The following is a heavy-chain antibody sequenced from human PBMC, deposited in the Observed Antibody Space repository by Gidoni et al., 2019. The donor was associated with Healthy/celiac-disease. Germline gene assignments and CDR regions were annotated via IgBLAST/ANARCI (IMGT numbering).Heavy chain of an antibody. V-gene: IGHV4-39*01. Sequence: QLQLQESGPGLVKPSETLSLTCTVPGGSISSSSYYWGWIRQPPGKGLEWIGSIYYSGSTYYNPSLKIRVTISVDTSKNQFSLKLSSVTAADTAVYYCARLEWRGATFGVWGQGTLVTVSS. CDR3: ARLEWRGATFGV. D-gene: IGHD3-16*01. CDR2: IYYSGST. CDR1: GGSISSSSYY. J-gene: IGHJ4*02.